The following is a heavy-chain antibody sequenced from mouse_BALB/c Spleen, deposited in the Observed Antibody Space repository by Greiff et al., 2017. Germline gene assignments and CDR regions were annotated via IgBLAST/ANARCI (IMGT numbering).Heavy chain of an antibody. V-gene: IGHV1S81*02. CDR3: ARNDYANLGY. CDR1: GYTFTSYW. CDR2: INPSNGRT. D-gene: IGHD1-1*02. Sequence: QVQLQQPGAELVKPGASVKLSCKASGYTFTSYWMHWVKQRPGQGLEWIGEINPSNGRTNYNEKFKSKATLTVDKSSSTAYMQLSSLTSEDSAVYYCARNDYANLGYWGQGTTLTVSS. J-gene: IGHJ2*01.